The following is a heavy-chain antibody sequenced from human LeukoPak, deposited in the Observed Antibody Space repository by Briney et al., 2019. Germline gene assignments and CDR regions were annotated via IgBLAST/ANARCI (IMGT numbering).Heavy chain of an antibody. CDR2: INHSGST. V-gene: IGHV4-34*01. Sequence: SETLSLTCAVYGGSFSGYYWSWIRQPPGKGLEWIGEINHSGSTNYNPSLKSRVTISVDTSKNQFSLKLSSVTAADTAVYYCARGFYYDSSGPRPGAFDIWGQGTMVTVSS. J-gene: IGHJ3*02. CDR1: GGSFSGYY. CDR3: ARGFYYDSSGPRPGAFDI. D-gene: IGHD3-22*01.